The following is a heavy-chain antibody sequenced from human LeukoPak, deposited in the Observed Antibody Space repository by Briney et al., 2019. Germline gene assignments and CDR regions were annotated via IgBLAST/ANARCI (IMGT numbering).Heavy chain of an antibody. CDR3: ARAGDSSGWFWLDP. D-gene: IGHD6-19*01. CDR2: ISAYNGNT. J-gene: IGHJ5*02. CDR1: GYTFTSYG. Sequence: GASVKVSCKASGYTFTSYGISWVRQAPGQGLEWMGWISAYNGNTNYAQKLQGRVTMTTDTSTSTAYMELSSLRSEDTAVYYCARAGDSSGWFWLDPWGQGTLVTVSS. V-gene: IGHV1-18*01.